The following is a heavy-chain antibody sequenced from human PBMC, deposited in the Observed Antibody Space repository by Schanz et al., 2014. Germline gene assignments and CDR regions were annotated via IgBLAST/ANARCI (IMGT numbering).Heavy chain of an antibody. D-gene: IGHD3-10*01. V-gene: IGHV3-23*04. CDR1: GFSFSSYA. CDR2: ISGSGGST. Sequence: EVQLAESGGGLVQPGGSLRLSCAASGFSFSSYAMSWVRQAPGKGLEWVSAISGSGGSTYYADSVKGRFTISRDNSKNTLYLQMNSLRAEDTAVYYCAKGRFGELSAFDIWGQGTMVTVSS. CDR3: AKGRFGELSAFDI. J-gene: IGHJ3*02.